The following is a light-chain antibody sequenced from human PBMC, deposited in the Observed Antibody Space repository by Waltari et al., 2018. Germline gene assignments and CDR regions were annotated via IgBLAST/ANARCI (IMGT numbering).Light chain of an antibody. CDR3: CSYAGSSTFV. Sequence: QSALTQPASVSGSPGQSITISCTGTSSDVGSYNVVSWYQQHPGKAPKLMIYEGSKRPSGVSNRFSGSKAVNTASLTISGLQAEDEADYCCCSYAGSSTFVFGTGTKVTVL. J-gene: IGLJ1*01. CDR2: EGS. CDR1: SSDVGSYNV. V-gene: IGLV2-23*03.